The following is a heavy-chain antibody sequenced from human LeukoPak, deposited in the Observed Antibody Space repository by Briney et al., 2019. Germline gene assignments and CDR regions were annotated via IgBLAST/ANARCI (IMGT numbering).Heavy chain of an antibody. CDR3: ARDGDMRTTTIFGVALG. Sequence: GGSLRLSCAASGFTFSSYGMHWVRQAPGKGLEWVAFIRYDGSNKYYADSVKGRFTISRDNSKNTLYLQMNSLRAEDTAVYYCARDGDMRTTTIFGVALGWGQGTLVTVSS. CDR1: GFTFSSYG. J-gene: IGHJ4*02. V-gene: IGHV3-30*02. D-gene: IGHD3-3*01. CDR2: IRYDGSNK.